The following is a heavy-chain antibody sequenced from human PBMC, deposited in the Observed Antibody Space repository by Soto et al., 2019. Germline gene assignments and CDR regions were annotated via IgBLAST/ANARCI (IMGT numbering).Heavy chain of an antibody. Sequence: ASVKVSCKASGFTFTSSAVQWVRQARGHRLEWIGWIVVGRGNTNYAQEFQERVTITRDMSTSTAYMELGSLRSEDTAVYYCAALGHCSSTSCRRNYYYYYYMDVWGKGTTVTVSS. CDR1: GFTFTSSA. J-gene: IGHJ6*03. D-gene: IGHD2-2*01. CDR3: AALGHCSSTSCRRNYYYYYYMDV. V-gene: IGHV1-58*01. CDR2: IVVGRGNT.